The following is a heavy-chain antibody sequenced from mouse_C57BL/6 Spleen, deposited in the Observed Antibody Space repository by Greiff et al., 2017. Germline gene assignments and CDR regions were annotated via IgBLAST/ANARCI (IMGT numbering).Heavy chain of an antibody. V-gene: IGHV1-64*01. J-gene: IGHJ4*01. CDR2: IHPNSGST. Sequence: QVHVKQPGAELVKPGASVKLSCKASGYTFTSYWMHWVKQRPGQGLEWIGMIHPNSGSTNYNEKFKSKATLTVDKSSSTAYMQLSSLTSEDSAVYYCARPRGTTLYAMDYWGQGTSVTVSS. D-gene: IGHD5-5*01. CDR1: GYTFTSYW. CDR3: ARPRGTTLYAMDY.